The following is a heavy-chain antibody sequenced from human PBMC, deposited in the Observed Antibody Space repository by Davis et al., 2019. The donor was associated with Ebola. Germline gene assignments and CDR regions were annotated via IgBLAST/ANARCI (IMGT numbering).Heavy chain of an antibody. D-gene: IGHD2-15*01. Sequence: GESLKISCAASGITFSSHSMSWVRQAPGKGLEWVANIKQDGSEKYYVDSVKGRFTISRDNAKNSLYLQMNSLRAEDTAVYYCAREAAATGLLVGDPDFDYWGQGTLVTVSS. CDR3: AREAAATGLLVGDPDFDY. J-gene: IGHJ4*02. CDR2: IKQDGSEK. CDR1: GITFSSHS. V-gene: IGHV3-7*01.